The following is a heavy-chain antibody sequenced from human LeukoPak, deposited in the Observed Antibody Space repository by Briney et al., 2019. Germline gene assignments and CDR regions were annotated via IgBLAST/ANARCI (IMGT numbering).Heavy chain of an antibody. CDR2: IYRTGSI. Sequence: ETLSLTCTVSGYSINSGYYWVWIRQPPGKGLEWIGSIYRTGSINYNPSLKSRVTISLDTSKNQFSLKVNSVTAADTAVYYCARGDCSSTICYSPMDVWGKGTTVTVSS. D-gene: IGHD2-2*01. CDR1: GYSINSGYY. J-gene: IGHJ6*03. CDR3: ARGDCSSTICYSPMDV. V-gene: IGHV4-38-2*02.